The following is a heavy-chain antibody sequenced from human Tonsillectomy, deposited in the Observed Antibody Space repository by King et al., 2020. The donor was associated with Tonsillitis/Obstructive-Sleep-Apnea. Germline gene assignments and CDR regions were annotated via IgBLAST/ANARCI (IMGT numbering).Heavy chain of an antibody. Sequence: QLQESGPGLVKPSETLSLTCSVSGGSISSSSYYWGWIRQPPGQGLEWIGSIYYTGSTYYSPSLKSRVTISVDTSKNQFSLKLSSVTAADTAVYYCARYLVGDSSGPNDAFYIWAQGTVVPVSS. CDR2: IYYTGST. CDR1: GGSISSSSYY. CDR3: ARYLVGDSSGPNDAFYI. V-gene: IGHV4-39*01. D-gene: IGHD3-22*01. J-gene: IGHJ3*02.